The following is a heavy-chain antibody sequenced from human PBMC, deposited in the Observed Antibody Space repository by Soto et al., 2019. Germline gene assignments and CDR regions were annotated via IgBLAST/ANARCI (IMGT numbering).Heavy chain of an antibody. J-gene: IGHJ4*02. CDR3: ARGGRYQRW. D-gene: IGHD1-26*01. Sequence: PGESLKISCKGSGYSFTSYWIGWVRQMPGKGLEWMGIIYPGDSDTRYSPSFQGQVTISADKSISTAYLQMNSLRAEDTAVYFCARGGRYQRWWGQGSLVTVSS. CDR1: GYSFTSYW. V-gene: IGHV5-51*01. CDR2: IYPGDSDT.